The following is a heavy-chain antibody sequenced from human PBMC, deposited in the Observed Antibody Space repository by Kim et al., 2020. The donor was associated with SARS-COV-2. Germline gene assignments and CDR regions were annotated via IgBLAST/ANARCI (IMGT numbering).Heavy chain of an antibody. V-gene: IGHV1-69*13. CDR1: GCTFSSYD. D-gene: IGHD1-26*01. CDR3: AREGATTGSPGGAFDI. J-gene: IGHJ3*02. Sequence: SVKVSCKASGCTFSSYDISWVRQAPGQGLEWMGGIIPIFGTANYAQKFQGRVTITADASTSTAYMELSSLRSEDTAVYYCAREGATTGSPGGAFDIWGQGTMVTVSS. CDR2: IIPIFGTA.